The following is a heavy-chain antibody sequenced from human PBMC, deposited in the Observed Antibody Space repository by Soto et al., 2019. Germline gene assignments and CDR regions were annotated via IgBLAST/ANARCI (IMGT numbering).Heavy chain of an antibody. D-gene: IGHD3-3*01. CDR1: GFTFSSYG. J-gene: IGHJ4*02. V-gene: IGHV3-33*01. CDR3: ARALDFWSAYFDY. CDR2: IWYDGSNK. Sequence: QLGGSLRLSCAASGFTFSSYGMHWVRQAPGKGLEWVAVIWYDGSNKYYADSVKGRFTISRDNSKNTLYLQMNSLRTEDTAVYYCARALDFWSAYFDYWGQGSLVTVSS.